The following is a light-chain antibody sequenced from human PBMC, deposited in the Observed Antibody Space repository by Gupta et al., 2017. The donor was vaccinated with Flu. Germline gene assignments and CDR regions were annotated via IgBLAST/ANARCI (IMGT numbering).Light chain of an antibody. V-gene: IGKV1-27*01. CDR2: AAS. CDR1: QGISNY. J-gene: IGKJ2*01. CDR3: QKYNSGPRT. Sequence: DIQMTQSLSAFAASLGDRVSITCRASQGISNYLNWYQQKPGKVPKLQIYAASTLESGVPSRFSGSGSGTNFTLTISSLQPEDVATYYCQKYNSGPRTFGQGTKLDIK.